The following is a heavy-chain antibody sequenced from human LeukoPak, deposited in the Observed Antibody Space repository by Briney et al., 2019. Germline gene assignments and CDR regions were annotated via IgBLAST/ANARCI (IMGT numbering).Heavy chain of an antibody. J-gene: IGHJ4*02. CDR3: ARGRLQQMVVGFDY. Sequence: SETLSLTCTVSGGSISSYYWSWIRQPPGKGLEWIGYIYYSGSTNYNPSLKSRVTISVDTSKNQFSLKLSSVTAADTAVYYCARGRLQQMVVGFDYWGQGTLVTVSS. V-gene: IGHV4-59*01. CDR1: GGSISSYY. D-gene: IGHD6-13*01. CDR2: IYYSGST.